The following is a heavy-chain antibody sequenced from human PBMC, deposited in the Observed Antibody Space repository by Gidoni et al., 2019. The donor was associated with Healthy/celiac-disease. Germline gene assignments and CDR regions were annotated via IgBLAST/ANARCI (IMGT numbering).Heavy chain of an antibody. Sequence: EVQLLESGGGLVQPGGSLRPSFAASGFTISSYAMGWVRQAPGKGLEWVSAISGSGGSTYYADSVKGRFTISRDNSKNTLYLKMNSRRAEETAVYYCAKGAFMSKFGGVIVDYWGQGTLVTVSS. CDR1: GFTISSYA. CDR3: AKGAFMSKFGGVIVDY. J-gene: IGHJ4*02. D-gene: IGHD3-16*02. V-gene: IGHV3-23*01. CDR2: ISGSGGST.